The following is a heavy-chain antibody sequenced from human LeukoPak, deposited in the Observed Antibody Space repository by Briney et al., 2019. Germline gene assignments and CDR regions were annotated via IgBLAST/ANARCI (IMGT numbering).Heavy chain of an antibody. CDR3: AGAWDSSSWYWFDP. D-gene: IGHD6-13*01. V-gene: IGHV1-2*02. Sequence: ASVKVSCKASGYTFTGYYMHWVRQAPGQGPEWMGWINPNSGGTNYAQKFQGRVTMTRDTSISTAYMELSRLRSDDTAVYYCAGAWDSSSWYWFDPWGQGTLVTVSS. CDR1: GYTFTGYY. CDR2: INPNSGGT. J-gene: IGHJ5*02.